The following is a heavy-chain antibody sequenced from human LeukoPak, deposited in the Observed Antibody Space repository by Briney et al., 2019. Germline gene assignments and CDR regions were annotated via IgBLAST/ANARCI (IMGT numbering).Heavy chain of an antibody. D-gene: IGHD2-15*01. CDR2: IYPGDSDT. Sequence: GASLKISCKGSGYSFTTFWIGWVRQMPGKGLEWMGIIYPGDSDTRYGPSFQGQVTISVDRSISTAYLKWSRLKASDTAIYYCARRGPVAENGYYFDSWGQGTLVTVSS. CDR3: ARRGPVAENGYYFDS. CDR1: GYSFTTFW. V-gene: IGHV5-51*01. J-gene: IGHJ4*02.